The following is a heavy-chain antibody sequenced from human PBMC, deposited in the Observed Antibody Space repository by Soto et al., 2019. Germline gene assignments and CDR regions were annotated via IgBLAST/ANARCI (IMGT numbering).Heavy chain of an antibody. CDR1: GGSISSGGFY. Sequence: QVQLQESGPGLVKPSQTLSLTCTVSGGSISSGGFYWSWIRQHPGKGLEWIGYIDYSGSTYYNPSLESPVTISVGTSKNQFSLKLSSLTAADTAVYYCARGLTTAGSWFDPWGQGTLVTVSS. J-gene: IGHJ5*02. CDR3: ARGLTTAGSWFDP. V-gene: IGHV4-31*01. D-gene: IGHD4-4*01. CDR2: IDYSGST.